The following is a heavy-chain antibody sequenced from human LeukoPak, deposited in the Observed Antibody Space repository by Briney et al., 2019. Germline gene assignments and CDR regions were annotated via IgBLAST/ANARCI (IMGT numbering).Heavy chain of an antibody. CDR1: GYSFTSYW. Sequence: GESLKISCKGSGYSFTSYWIGWVRRMPGKGLEWMGIIYPGDSDTRYSPSFQGQVTISADKSISTAYLQSSLKASDTAMYYCARSGSLGTFDIWGQGTMVTVSS. CDR3: ARSGSLGTFDI. V-gene: IGHV5-51*01. D-gene: IGHD1-26*01. CDR2: IYPGDSDT. J-gene: IGHJ3*02.